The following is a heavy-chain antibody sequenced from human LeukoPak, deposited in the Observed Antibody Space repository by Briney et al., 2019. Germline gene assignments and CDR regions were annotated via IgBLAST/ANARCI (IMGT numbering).Heavy chain of an antibody. CDR2: ISWNSGSI. CDR3: AKDRSSSWSLGAFDI. CDR1: GFTFDDYA. V-gene: IGHV3-9*01. J-gene: IGHJ3*02. Sequence: GGSLRLSCAASGFTFDDYAMHWVRPAPGKGLAWVSGISWNSGSIGYADSVQGRFTISRHNAKNSLYLPMNSLRADDTALYYCAKDRSSSWSLGAFDIWGQGTMVTVSS. D-gene: IGHD6-13*01.